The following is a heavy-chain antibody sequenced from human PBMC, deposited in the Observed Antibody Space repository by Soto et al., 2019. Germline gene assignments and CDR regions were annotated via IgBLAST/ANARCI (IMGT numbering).Heavy chain of an antibody. Sequence: GGSLRLSCAASGFTFSSYSMNWVRQAPGKGLEWVSSISSSSSYIYYADSVKGRFTISRDNAKNSLYLQMNSLRAEDTAVYYCAREMRVDFWSGYRDAFDIWGQGTMVTVSS. J-gene: IGHJ3*02. CDR3: AREMRVDFWSGYRDAFDI. CDR2: ISSSSSYI. D-gene: IGHD3-3*01. CDR1: GFTFSSYS. V-gene: IGHV3-21*01.